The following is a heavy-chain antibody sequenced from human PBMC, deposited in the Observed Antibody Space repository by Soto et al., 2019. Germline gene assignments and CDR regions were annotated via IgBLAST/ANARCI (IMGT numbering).Heavy chain of an antibody. Sequence: GSLRLSCAVFGFTFNSRSSHGMSWVRQAPGKGPEWVSTISSDGANKHYAESVKGRFTISKDTSRNTVDLHMNSLGAEDTAMYFCVSWVSQHFDYWGQGILVTVS. D-gene: IGHD2-8*01. J-gene: IGHJ4*02. CDR2: ISSDGANK. CDR3: VSWVSQHFDY. CDR1: GFTFNSRSSHG. V-gene: IGHV3-23*01.